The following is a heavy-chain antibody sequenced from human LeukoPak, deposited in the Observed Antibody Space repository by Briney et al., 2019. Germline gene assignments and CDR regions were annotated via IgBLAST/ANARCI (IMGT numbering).Heavy chain of an antibody. D-gene: IGHD2-15*01. CDR2: ISAYNGNT. J-gene: IGHJ4*02. V-gene: IGHV1-18*01. Sequence: ASVKVSCKASGYTFTSYGISWVRQAPGQGLEWMGWISAYNGNTNYAQKLQGRVTMTTDTSTSTAYMELRSLRSDDTAAYYCARVEMGDIVVVVAASHLDYWGQGTLVTVSS. CDR3: ARVEMGDIVVVVAASHLDY. CDR1: GYTFTSYG.